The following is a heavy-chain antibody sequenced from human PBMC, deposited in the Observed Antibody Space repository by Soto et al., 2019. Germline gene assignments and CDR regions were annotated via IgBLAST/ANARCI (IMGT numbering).Heavy chain of an antibody. V-gene: IGHV3-21*01. CDR1: GFTFSSYS. CDR2: ISSSSSYI. CDR3: ARDLYYDSSGYPVFLFDY. Sequence: PGGSLRLSCAASGFTFSSYSMNWVRQAPGKGLEWVSSISSSSSYIYYADSVKGRFTISRDNAKNSLYLQMNSLRAEDTAVYYCARDLYYDSSGYPVFLFDYWGQGTLVTVSS. D-gene: IGHD3-22*01. J-gene: IGHJ4*02.